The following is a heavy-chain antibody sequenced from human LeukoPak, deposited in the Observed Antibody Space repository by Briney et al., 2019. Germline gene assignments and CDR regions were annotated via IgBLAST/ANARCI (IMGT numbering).Heavy chain of an antibody. CDR1: GGSISSSSYY. V-gene: IGHV4-39*07. D-gene: IGHD3-10*01. CDR3: ARDVGYYGSGIYP. J-gene: IGHJ5*02. CDR2: IYYSGST. Sequence: PSETLSLTCTVSGGSISSSSYYWGWIRQPRGKGLEWIGSIYYSGSTYYNPSLKSRVTISVDTSKNQFSLKLSSVTAADTAVYYCARDVGYYGSGIYPWGQGTLVTVSS.